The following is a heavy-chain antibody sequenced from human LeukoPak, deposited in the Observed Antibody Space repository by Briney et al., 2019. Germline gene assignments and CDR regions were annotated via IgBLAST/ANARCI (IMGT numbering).Heavy chain of an antibody. V-gene: IGHV3-53*01. J-gene: IGHJ3*01. CDR3: ARPHSGSYQYAFDA. CDR1: GFTVSLNY. CDR2: IFGGGST. D-gene: IGHD1-26*01. Sequence: GGSLRLSCAVSGFTVSLNYMSWVRQAPGEGLEWVSVIFGGGSTYYADSVKGRFTFSRDNSENTVYLQMNSLRADDTAVYYCARPHSGSYQYAFDAWGQGTMVTVSS.